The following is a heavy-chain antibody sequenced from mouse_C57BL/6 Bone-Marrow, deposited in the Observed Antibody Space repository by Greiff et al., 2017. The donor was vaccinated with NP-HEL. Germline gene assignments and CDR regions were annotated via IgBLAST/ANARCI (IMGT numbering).Heavy chain of an antibody. CDR2: IYPRSGNT. CDR3: ARGDGYQAWFAD. CDR1: GYTFTSYG. J-gene: IGHJ3*01. Sequence: QVQLQQSGAELARPGASVKLSCKASGYTFTSYGISWVKQRTGQGLEWIGEIYPRSGNTYYNEKFKGKATLTADKSSSTAYMELRSLTSEDSAVYFCARGDGYQAWFADWGQGTLVTVSA. V-gene: IGHV1-81*01. D-gene: IGHD2-3*01.